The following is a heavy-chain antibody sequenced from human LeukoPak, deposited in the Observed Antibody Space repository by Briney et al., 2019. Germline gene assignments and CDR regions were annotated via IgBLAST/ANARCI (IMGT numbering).Heavy chain of an antibody. CDR1: GFTFSSYW. CDR2: IKQDGSEK. V-gene: IGHV3-7*03. Sequence: GGSLRLSCAASGFTFSSYWMSWVRQTPGKGLEWVANIKQDGSEKYYVDSVMGRFTISRDNVKNSLDLQMSSLRAEDTAVYYCASGYRTFDYWGQGTLVTVSS. CDR3: ASGYRTFDY. D-gene: IGHD5-24*01. J-gene: IGHJ4*02.